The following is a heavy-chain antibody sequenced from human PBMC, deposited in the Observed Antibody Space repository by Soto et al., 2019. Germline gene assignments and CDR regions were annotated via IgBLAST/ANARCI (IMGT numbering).Heavy chain of an antibody. CDR3: ARQGYYYTKTYPPSRF. D-gene: IGHD2-8*01. V-gene: IGHV4-39*01. CDR2: IYYSGNT. Sequence: SETLSLTCTVSGGSISSSDYYWGWIRQPPGKGLEWIGSIYYSGNTYYNPSLKSRVTISVDTSKNQFSLKLNSVTAADTAVYYCARQGYYYTKTYPPSRFWGQGTLVTVSS. CDR1: GGSISSSDYY. J-gene: IGHJ4*02.